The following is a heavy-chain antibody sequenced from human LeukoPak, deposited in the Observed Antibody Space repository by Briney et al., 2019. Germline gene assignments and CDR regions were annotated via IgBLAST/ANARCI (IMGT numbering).Heavy chain of an antibody. CDR3: ARELPRWYFDY. Sequence: ASVKVSCKASGYTFTDYYMHWVRQAPGQGLEWMGWINPNSGGTNYAQKFQGRVTMTRDTSISTAYMELSRLRSVDTAVYYCARELPRWYFDYWGQGTLVTVSS. V-gene: IGHV1-2*02. D-gene: IGHD2-15*01. CDR1: GYTFTDYY. CDR2: INPNSGGT. J-gene: IGHJ4*02.